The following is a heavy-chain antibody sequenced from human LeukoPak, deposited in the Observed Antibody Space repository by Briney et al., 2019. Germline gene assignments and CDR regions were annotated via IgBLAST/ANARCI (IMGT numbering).Heavy chain of an antibody. Sequence: GGSLRLSCAASGFTFSSYGMHWVRQAPGKGLEWVAVISYDGSNKYYADSVKGRFTISRDNSKNTLYLQMNSLRAEDTAVYNCAKDSREWELLHTFDYWGQGTLVTVSS. J-gene: IGHJ4*02. V-gene: IGHV3-30*18. CDR1: GFTFSSYG. CDR2: ISYDGSNK. CDR3: AKDSREWELLHTFDY. D-gene: IGHD1-26*01.